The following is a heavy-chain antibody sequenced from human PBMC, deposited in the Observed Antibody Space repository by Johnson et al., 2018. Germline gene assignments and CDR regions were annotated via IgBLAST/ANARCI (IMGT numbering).Heavy chain of an antibody. J-gene: IGHJ1*01. CDR3: ARDAGSGWGEYFQH. V-gene: IGHV3-48*01. CDR1: GFTFSSYS. CDR2: ISSSSSTI. D-gene: IGHD6-19*01. Sequence: EVQLLETGGGLVQPGGSLRLSCAASGFTFSSYSMNWVRQAPGKGLEWVSYISSSSSTIYYADSVKGRFTISRDNAKNSLYLQMNSLRAEDTAVYYCARDAGSGWGEYFQHWGQGTLVTVSS.